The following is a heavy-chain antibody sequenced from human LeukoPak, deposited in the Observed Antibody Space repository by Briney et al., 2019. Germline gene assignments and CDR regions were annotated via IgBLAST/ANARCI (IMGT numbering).Heavy chain of an antibody. Sequence: GGSLRLSCAASGFTFSSYAMSWVRQAPGKGLEWVSAISGSGGSTYYADSVKGRFTISRDNSKNTLYLQMNSLRAEDTAVYYCAKDLVQSSGWSVFDYWGQGTLVTVSS. CDR2: ISGSGGST. V-gene: IGHV3-23*01. CDR3: AKDLVQSSGWSVFDY. CDR1: GFTFSSYA. J-gene: IGHJ4*02. D-gene: IGHD6-19*01.